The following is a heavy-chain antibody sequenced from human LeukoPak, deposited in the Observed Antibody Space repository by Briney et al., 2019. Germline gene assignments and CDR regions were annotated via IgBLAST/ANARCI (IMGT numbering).Heavy chain of an antibody. V-gene: IGHV3-30*18. CDR3: AKERMASFGY. D-gene: IGHD5-24*01. Sequence: PGGSLRLSCAASGFTFSSYGMHWVRQAPDKGLEWVAVISYDGSNKYYADSVKGRFTISRDNSKNTLYLQMNSLRAEDTAVYYCAKERMASFGYWGQGTLVTVSS. CDR2: ISYDGSNK. CDR1: GFTFSSYG. J-gene: IGHJ4*02.